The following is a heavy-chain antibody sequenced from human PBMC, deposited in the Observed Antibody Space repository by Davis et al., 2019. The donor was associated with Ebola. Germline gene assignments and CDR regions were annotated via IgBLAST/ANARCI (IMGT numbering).Heavy chain of an antibody. CDR1: GFTFSSYW. CDR2: ISGSGGST. J-gene: IGHJ4*02. CDR3: AKDGSFGDFDY. V-gene: IGHV3-23*01. D-gene: IGHD3-16*01. Sequence: GESLKISCAASGFTFSSYWMSWVRQAPGKGLEWVSAISGSGGSTYYADSVKGRFTISRDNSKNTLYLQMNSLRAEDTAVYYCAKDGSFGDFDYWGQGTLVTVSS.